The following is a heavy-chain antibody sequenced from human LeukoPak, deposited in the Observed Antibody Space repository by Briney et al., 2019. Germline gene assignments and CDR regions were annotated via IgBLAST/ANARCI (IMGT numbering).Heavy chain of an antibody. CDR3: ASSVRGATEYYFAY. D-gene: IGHD1-26*01. CDR1: GFTVSGNY. V-gene: IGHV3-53*01. J-gene: IGHJ4*02. Sequence: GGSLSLSCAASGFTVSGNYMSWVRQPPGKGLEWVGVIYSGGSTYYADSVKGRVTISRDNSKNTLYLQMNSLRADDTAVYYCASSVRGATEYYFAYWGQGTLVTVSS. CDR2: IYSGGST.